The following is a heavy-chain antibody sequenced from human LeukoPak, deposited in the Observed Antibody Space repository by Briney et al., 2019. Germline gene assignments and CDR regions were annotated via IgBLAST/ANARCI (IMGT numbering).Heavy chain of an antibody. CDR1: GFTFGSYG. CDR3: AKERDTAMVTIDY. CDR2: IRYDGSNK. J-gene: IGHJ4*02. V-gene: IGHV3-30*02. Sequence: GSLRLSFAASGFTFGSYGMHWVRQAPGKGLEWVAFIRYDGSNKYYADSVKGRFTISRDNSKNTLYLQMNSLRAEDTAVYYCAKERDTAMVTIDYWGQGTLVTVSS. D-gene: IGHD5-18*01.